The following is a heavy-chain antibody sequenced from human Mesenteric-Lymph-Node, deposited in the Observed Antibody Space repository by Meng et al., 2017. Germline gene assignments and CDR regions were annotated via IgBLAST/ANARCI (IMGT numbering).Heavy chain of an antibody. CDR1: GGSISSGGYY. CDR3: YMELSRLRSDDTAVYYCARVSPAFYYFDY. Sequence: SETLSLTCTVSGGSISSGGYYWSWIRQHPGKGLEWIGNTYYSGSAYYNPSLQSLVTISVDTSKNQFSLKLSSVTAADTSISTAYMELSRLRSDDTAVYYCARVSPAFYYFDYWGQGTLVTVSS. D-gene: IGHD3-10*01. V-gene: IGHV4-31*01. CDR2: TYYSGSA. J-gene: IGHJ4*02.